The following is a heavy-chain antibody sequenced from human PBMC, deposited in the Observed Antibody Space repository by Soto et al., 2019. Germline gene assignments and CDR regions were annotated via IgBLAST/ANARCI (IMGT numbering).Heavy chain of an antibody. D-gene: IGHD3-10*01. CDR2: INPNSGNI. CDR1: GNTFTSYD. Sequence: ASVKVSCKASGNTFTSYDSDWVRQATGHGIEWMGWINPNSGNIGYAQKFQGRVTMTRDTAIRTAYMEVSRLRSDDTAVYYCARGRASGSYYLLDYWGQGTLVTVSS. V-gene: IGHV1-8*01. CDR3: ARGRASGSYYLLDY. J-gene: IGHJ4*02.